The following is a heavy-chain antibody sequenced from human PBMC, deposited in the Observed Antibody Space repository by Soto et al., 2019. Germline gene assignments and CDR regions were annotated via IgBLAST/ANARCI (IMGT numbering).Heavy chain of an antibody. J-gene: IGHJ5*02. V-gene: IGHV4-34*01. CDR3: ASIYGGNSKYWFDP. CDR2: INHSGST. D-gene: IGHD2-21*02. Sequence: QVQLQQWGAGLLKPSETLSLTCAVYGGSFSGYYWSWIRQPPGKGLEWIGEINHSGSTNYNPSLKSRVTISVDTSKNQFSLKLSSVTAADTAVYYCASIYGGNSKYWFDPWGQGTLVTVSS. CDR1: GGSFSGYY.